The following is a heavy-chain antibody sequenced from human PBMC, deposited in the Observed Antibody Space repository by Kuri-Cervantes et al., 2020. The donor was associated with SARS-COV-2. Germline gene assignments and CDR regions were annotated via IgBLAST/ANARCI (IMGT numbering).Heavy chain of an antibody. CDR3: ARDLLAAGLQKGGYYYYYMDV. Sequence: ASVKVSCKASGYTFTSYYMHWVRQAPGQGLEWMGIINPSGGSTSYAQKFQGRVTITTDESTSTAYMELSSLRSEDTAVYYCARDLLAAGLQKGGYYYYYMDVWGKGTTVTVSS. CDR1: GYTFTSYY. J-gene: IGHJ6*03. D-gene: IGHD4-11*01. V-gene: IGHV1-46*01. CDR2: INPSGGST.